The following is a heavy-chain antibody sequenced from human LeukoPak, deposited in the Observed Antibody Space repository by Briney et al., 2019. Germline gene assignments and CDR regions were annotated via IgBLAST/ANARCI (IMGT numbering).Heavy chain of an antibody. D-gene: IGHD3-22*01. CDR2: IYHSGST. CDR1: GGSIRSSNW. J-gene: IGHJ2*01. Sequence: SETLSLTCAVSGGSIRSSNWWSWVRQSPGKGLEWIGEIYHSGSTNYNPSLKSRVTISVDKSENQLSLKLTSVTAADTAVYYCARDYYSDSSGSYWYFDLWGRGTLVTVSS. V-gene: IGHV4-4*02. CDR3: ARDYYSDSSGSYWYFDL.